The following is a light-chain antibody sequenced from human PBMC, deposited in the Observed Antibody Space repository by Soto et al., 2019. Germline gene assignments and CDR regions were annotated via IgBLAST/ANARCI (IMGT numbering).Light chain of an antibody. Sequence: TQSSSFLSSSVKNRFTITCRASQGISSYLAWYQQIPGKAPKLLIYAASTLQSGVPSRFSGSGSGTEFTLTISSLQPEDFATYYCQQLNSYPLTFGGRSIV. V-gene: IGKV1-9*01. CDR1: QGISSY. CDR3: QQLNSYPLT. J-gene: IGKJ4*01. CDR2: AAS.